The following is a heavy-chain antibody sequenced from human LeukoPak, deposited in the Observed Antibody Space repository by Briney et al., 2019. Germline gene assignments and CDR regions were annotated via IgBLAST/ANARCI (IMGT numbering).Heavy chain of an antibody. CDR3: ARLADYDSSGYLSY. D-gene: IGHD3-22*01. Sequence: ASVKVSCKASGYTFTRYYMHWVRQAPGQGLEWMGIINPSGGSARYAQKFQGRVTMTRYTSTSTVNMEVSSLRSEDTAVYYCARLADYDSSGYLSYWGQGTLVTVSS. J-gene: IGHJ4*02. CDR2: INPSGGSA. V-gene: IGHV1-46*01. CDR1: GYTFTRYY.